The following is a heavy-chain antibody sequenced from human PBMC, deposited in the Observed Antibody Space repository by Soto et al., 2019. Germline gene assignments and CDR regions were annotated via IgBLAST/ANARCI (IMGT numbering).Heavy chain of an antibody. V-gene: IGHV3-48*01. CDR2: ISSSSSTI. CDR3: ARDPIFRGDYPTVVDY. Sequence: EVQLVESGGGLVQPGGSLRLSCAASGFTFSSYSMNWVRQAPGKGLEWVSYISSSSSTIYYADSVKGRFTISRDNARNSLYLQMNSLRAEDTAVYYCARDPIFRGDYPTVVDYWGQGTLVTVSS. J-gene: IGHJ4*02. CDR1: GFTFSSYS. D-gene: IGHD4-17*01.